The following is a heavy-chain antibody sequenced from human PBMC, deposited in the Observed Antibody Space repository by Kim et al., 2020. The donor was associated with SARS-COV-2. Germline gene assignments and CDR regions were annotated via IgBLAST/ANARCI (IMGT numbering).Heavy chain of an antibody. Sequence: SETLSLTCAVYGGSFSGYYWSWIRQPPGKGLEWIGEINHSGSTNYNPSLKSRVTISVDTSKNQFSLKLSSVTAADTAVYYCARGFPRYSSSHPHHFDYWGQGTLVTVSS. D-gene: IGHD6-6*01. CDR3: ARGFPRYSSSHPHHFDY. CDR2: INHSGST. V-gene: IGHV4-34*01. J-gene: IGHJ4*02. CDR1: GGSFSGYY.